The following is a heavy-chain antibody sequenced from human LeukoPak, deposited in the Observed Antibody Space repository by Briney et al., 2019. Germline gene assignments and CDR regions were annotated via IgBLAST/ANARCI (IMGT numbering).Heavy chain of an antibody. J-gene: IGHJ3*02. D-gene: IGHD1-26*01. CDR2: IYTSGST. V-gene: IGHV4-4*07. Sequence: SETLSLTCTVSGCSISSYYWSWIRQPPGKGLEWIGRIYTSGSTNYNPSLKSRVTMSVDTSKNQFSLKLSSVTAADTAVYYCARGSYLEVDAFDIWGQGTMVTVSS. CDR3: ARGSYLEVDAFDI. CDR1: GCSISSYY.